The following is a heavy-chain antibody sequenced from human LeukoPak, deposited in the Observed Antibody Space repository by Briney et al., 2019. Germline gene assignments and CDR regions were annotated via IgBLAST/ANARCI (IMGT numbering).Heavy chain of an antibody. J-gene: IGHJ3*01. CDR3: ARDHPYSSGWYGRVEALDL. CDR1: GFIFTSYY. Sequence: GASVKVSCKASGFIFTSYYMHWVRQAPGQGLEWMGCINANSGGTNYAQKFQGRVTMTRDTSISTAYMDLSRLRSDDTAVYYCARDHPYSSGWYGRVEALDLWGQGTTVTVSS. CDR2: INANSGGT. V-gene: IGHV1-2*02. D-gene: IGHD6-19*01.